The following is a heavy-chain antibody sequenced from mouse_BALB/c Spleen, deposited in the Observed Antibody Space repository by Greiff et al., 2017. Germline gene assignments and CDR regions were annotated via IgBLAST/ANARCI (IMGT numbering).Heavy chain of an antibody. V-gene: IGHV1-69*02. D-gene: IGHD2-1*01. CDR1: GYTFTSYY. Sequence: QVQLQQSGAELVKPGASVKLSCKASGYTFTSYYMYWVKQRPGQGLEWIGEIDPSDSYTNYNQKFKGKATLTVDKSSSTAYMQLSSLTSEDSAVYYCARGLDGNPPYAMDYWGQGTSVTVSS. CDR2: IDPSDSYT. CDR3: ARGLDGNPPYAMDY. J-gene: IGHJ4*01.